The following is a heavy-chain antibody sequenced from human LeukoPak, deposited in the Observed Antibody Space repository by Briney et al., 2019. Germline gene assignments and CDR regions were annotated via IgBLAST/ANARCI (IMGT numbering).Heavy chain of an antibody. D-gene: IGHD2-2*01. CDR1: GGSFSGYY. Sequence: NPSETLSLTCAVYGGSFSGYYWSWIRQPPGKGLEWIGEINHSGSTNYNPSLKSRATISVDTSKNQFSLKLSSVTAADTAVYYCASGGSCYDYWGQGTLVTVSS. J-gene: IGHJ4*02. CDR3: ASGGSCYDY. V-gene: IGHV4-34*01. CDR2: INHSGST.